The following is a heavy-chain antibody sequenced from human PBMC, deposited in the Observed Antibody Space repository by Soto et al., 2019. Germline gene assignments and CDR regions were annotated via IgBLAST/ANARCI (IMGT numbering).Heavy chain of an antibody. CDR1: GGSISSSSYY. J-gene: IGHJ6*02. D-gene: IGHD2-15*01. CDR3: ARPRGRVVAATRVHYYGMDV. Sequence: PSETLSLTCTVSGGSISSSSYYWGWIRHPPGNGLEWIGSIYYSGSTYYNPSLKSRVTISVDTSKNQFSLKLSSVTAADTAVYYCARPRGRVVAATRVHYYGMDVWGPGTTVTV. CDR2: IYYSGST. V-gene: IGHV4-39*01.